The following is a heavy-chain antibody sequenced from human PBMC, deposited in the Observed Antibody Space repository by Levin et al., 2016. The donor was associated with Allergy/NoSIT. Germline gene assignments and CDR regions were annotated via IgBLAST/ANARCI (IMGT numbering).Heavy chain of an antibody. J-gene: IGHJ5*02. D-gene: IGHD6-19*01. CDR2: IYPGDSDT. V-gene: IGHV5-51*01. Sequence: WIRQPPGKGLEWMGIIYPGDSDTRYSPSFQGQVTISADKSISTAYLQWSSLKASDTAMYYCARKYSSGDNWFDPWGQGTLVTVSS. CDR3: ARKYSSGDNWFDP.